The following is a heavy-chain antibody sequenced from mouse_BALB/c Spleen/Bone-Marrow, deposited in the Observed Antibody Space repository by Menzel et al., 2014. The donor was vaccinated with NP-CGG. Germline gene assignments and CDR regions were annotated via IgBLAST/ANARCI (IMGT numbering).Heavy chain of an antibody. CDR1: GYTFTTYW. V-gene: IGHV1-69*02. CDR3: TRWDGNYLYWYFDV. CDR2: IYPSDSYT. Sequence: VQLQQSGAELVRPGASVKLSCKASGYTFTTYWIHWVKQRPGQGLEWIGNIYPSDSYTNYNQKFKDKATLTVDKSSSTAYMQLSSPTSEDSVVYYCTRWDGNYLYWYFDVWGAGTTVTVSS. J-gene: IGHJ1*01. D-gene: IGHD2-1*01.